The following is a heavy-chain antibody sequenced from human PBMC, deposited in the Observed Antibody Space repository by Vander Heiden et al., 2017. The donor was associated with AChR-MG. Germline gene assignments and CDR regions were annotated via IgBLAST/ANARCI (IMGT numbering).Heavy chain of an antibody. V-gene: IGHV3-9*01. CDR2: ISWNSGSI. CDR3: AKDSGSYYINWFDP. D-gene: IGHD3-10*01. Sequence: EVQLVESGGGLVQPGRSLRLSCAASGFTFDDYAMHWVRQAPGKGLEWVSGISWNSGSIGYADSVKGRFTISRDNAKNSLYLQMNSLRAEDTALYYCAKDSGSYYINWFDPWGQGTLVTVSS. CDR1: GFTFDDYA. J-gene: IGHJ5*02.